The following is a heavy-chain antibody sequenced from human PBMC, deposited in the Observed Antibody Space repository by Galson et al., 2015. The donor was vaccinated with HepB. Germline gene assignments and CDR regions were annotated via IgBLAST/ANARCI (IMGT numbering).Heavy chain of an antibody. V-gene: IGHV4-4*07. CDR1: RGSISNYF. J-gene: IGHJ3*02. CDR2: IYASGNS. CDR3: ARVMEDSSGFDAFDI. D-gene: IGHD3-22*01. Sequence: SETLSLTCTVSRGSISNYFWSWIRQPAGKGLEWIGRIYASGNSNYNPSLKGRVTMSVDTSKNHFSLKLSSVTAADTAVYHCARVMEDSSGFDAFDIWGQGTMVTVSS.